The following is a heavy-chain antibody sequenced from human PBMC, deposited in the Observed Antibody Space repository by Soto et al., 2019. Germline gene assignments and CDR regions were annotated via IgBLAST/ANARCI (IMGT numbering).Heavy chain of an antibody. Sequence: SVKVSCKASGGTFSSYAISWVRQAPGQGLEWMGGIIPIFGTANYAQKFQGRVTITADESTSTAYMELSSLRSEDTAVYYCARLKSQWELTYFDYWGQGTLVTVSS. CDR2: IIPIFGTA. CDR1: GGTFSSYA. V-gene: IGHV1-69*13. D-gene: IGHD1-26*01. J-gene: IGHJ4*02. CDR3: ARLKSQWELTYFDY.